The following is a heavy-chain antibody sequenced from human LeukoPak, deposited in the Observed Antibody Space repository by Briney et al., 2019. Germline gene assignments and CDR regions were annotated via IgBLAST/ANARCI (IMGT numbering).Heavy chain of an antibody. V-gene: IGHV4-34*12. J-gene: IGHJ6*03. CDR3: ARAFYPGYYSYMAV. CDR2: VFHSGTT. CDR1: GGSFSDYY. Sequence: SETLSLTCAVYGGSFSDYYWTWIRQTPGKGLEWIGEVFHSGTTNYNPSLKSRVSISVDTSKNQSSLKLSSVTAADTAVYYCARAFYPGYYSYMAVWGKGTTVTVSS. D-gene: IGHD3-3*02.